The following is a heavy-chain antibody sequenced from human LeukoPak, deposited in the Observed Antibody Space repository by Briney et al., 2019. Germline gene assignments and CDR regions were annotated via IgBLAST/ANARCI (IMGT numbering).Heavy chain of an antibody. CDR1: GGSISSQY. V-gene: IGHV4-59*11. CDR2: VSDSGST. J-gene: IGHJ6*03. CDR3: ARTGSSWPLYYYYYMDV. D-gene: IGHD6-13*01. Sequence: SETLSLTCTVSGGSISSQYWSWIRQPPGKGLEWIGYVSDSGSTNYNPSLKSRVTVSVDTSKDQFSLELTSVTAADTAVYYCARTGSSWPLYYYYYMDVWGKGTTVTVSS.